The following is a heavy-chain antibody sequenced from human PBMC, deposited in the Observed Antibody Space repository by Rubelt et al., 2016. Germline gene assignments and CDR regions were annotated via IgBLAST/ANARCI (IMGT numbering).Heavy chain of an antibody. D-gene: IGHD6-19*01. CDR2: IRQDSSQK. Sequence: EVHLVESGGGLVQPGGSLRLSCTTSGFTFSTFWMAWVRQAPGKGLEWVANIRQDSSQKTYVDSVKGRFTIPGDNAENSLYLHMNSLRAADAAMYYCLAGTSFWGQGTLVTVSS. J-gene: IGHJ4*02. CDR1: GFTFSTFW. CDR3: LAGTSF. V-gene: IGHV3-7*05.